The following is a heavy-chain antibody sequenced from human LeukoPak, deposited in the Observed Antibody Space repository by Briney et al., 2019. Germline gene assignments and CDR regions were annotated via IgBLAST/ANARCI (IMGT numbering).Heavy chain of an antibody. CDR2: IHHSGST. CDR3: ARGWGSSWYYFDY. V-gene: IGHV4-34*01. CDR1: GGSFSGYY. D-gene: IGHD6-13*01. Sequence: SETLSLTCAVYGGSFSGYYWSWIRQPPGKGLEWIGEIHHSGSTYYNPSLESRVTISVDTSKNQFSLTVTSVTAADTAVYFCARGWGSSWYYFDYWGQGTLVTVSS. J-gene: IGHJ4*02.